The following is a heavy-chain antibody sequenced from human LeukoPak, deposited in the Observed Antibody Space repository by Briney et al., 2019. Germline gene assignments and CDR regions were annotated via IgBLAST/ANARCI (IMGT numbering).Heavy chain of an antibody. CDR2: IIPIFGTA. D-gene: IGHD2-2*01. V-gene: IGHV1-69*05. CDR1: GGTFSSYA. J-gene: IGHJ6*03. CDR3: ARDQLLSLGTLDPDYYYYYMDV. Sequence: SVKVSCKASGGTFSSYAISWVRQAPGQGLEWMGGIIPIFGTANYAQKFQGRVTITTDESTSTAYMELSSLRSEDTAVYYCARDQLLSLGTLDPDYYYYYMDVWGKGTTVTVSS.